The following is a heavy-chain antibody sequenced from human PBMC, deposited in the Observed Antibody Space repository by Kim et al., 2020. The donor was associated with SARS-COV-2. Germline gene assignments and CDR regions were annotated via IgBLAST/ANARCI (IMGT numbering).Heavy chain of an antibody. CDR1: GFTLSSYW. Sequence: GGSLRLSCAASGFTLSSYWMHWVRQAPGKGLVWVSRINSDESNTAYADSVQVRFSISRDNAKNTLYLQMNSLRVEDTAVYYCARGGGYSNGLFDYWGQGTLVTVPS. CDR3: ARGGGYSNGLFDY. CDR2: INSDESNT. D-gene: IGHD5-18*01. V-gene: IGHV3-74*01. J-gene: IGHJ4*02.